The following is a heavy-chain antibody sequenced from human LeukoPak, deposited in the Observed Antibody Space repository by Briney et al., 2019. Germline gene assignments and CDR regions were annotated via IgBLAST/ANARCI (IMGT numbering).Heavy chain of an antibody. Sequence: GGSLRLSCAASGFTFNSYAMSWVRQAPGKGLEWVSAISGSGGSTYYADSVKGRFTISRDNSKNTLYLQMNSLRAEDTAVYYCAEGRTQISGTKYFQHWGQGTLVTVSS. V-gene: IGHV3-23*01. CDR2: ISGSGGST. J-gene: IGHJ1*01. CDR3: AEGRTQISGTKYFQH. CDR1: GFTFNSYA. D-gene: IGHD1-1*01.